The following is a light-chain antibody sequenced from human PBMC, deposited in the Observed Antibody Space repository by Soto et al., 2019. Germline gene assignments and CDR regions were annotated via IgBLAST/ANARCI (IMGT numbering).Light chain of an antibody. CDR3: HQYNNWPALT. CDR2: CAS. Sequence: EIVMTQSPATLSVSPGERATLSCRASQSVRSNLAWYQQKPGQAPRLLIYCASTSTTGITARFSGSGSGTEFTLIISSRQYEDFAVYYCHQYNNWPALTFGGGTKVEIK. J-gene: IGKJ4*01. CDR1: QSVRSN. V-gene: IGKV3-15*01.